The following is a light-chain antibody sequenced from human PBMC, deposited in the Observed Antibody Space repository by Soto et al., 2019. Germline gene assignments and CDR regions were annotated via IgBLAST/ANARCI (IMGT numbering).Light chain of an antibody. J-gene: IGKJ1*01. CDR1: QSIVNC. V-gene: IGKV1-39*01. Sequence: DIQMTQSPSSLTASVGDTVTITCRTRQSIVNCVDWYQQRPGKAPDLLISAASTLHSGDPSRFSGSGSGTVFTLTISSLQPEDFATYYCQQTYSGRTFGQGTKVDIK. CDR3: QQTYSGRT. CDR2: AAS.